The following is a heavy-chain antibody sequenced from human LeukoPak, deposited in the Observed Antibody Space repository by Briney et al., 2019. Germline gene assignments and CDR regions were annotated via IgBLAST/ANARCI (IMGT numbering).Heavy chain of an antibody. Sequence: GGSLRLSCAASGFTFSSYSMNWVRQAPGKGLEWVSSISSSSSYIYYADSVKGRFTISRDNAKNSLYLQMSSLRAEDTAVYYCARAGVVVPAAMFNWFDPWGQGTLVTVSS. D-gene: IGHD2-2*01. CDR1: GFTFSSYS. CDR3: ARAGVVVPAAMFNWFDP. CDR2: ISSSSSYI. V-gene: IGHV3-21*01. J-gene: IGHJ5*02.